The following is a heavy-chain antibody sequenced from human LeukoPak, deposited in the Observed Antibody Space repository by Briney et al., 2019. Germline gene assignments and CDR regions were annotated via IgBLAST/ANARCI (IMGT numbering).Heavy chain of an antibody. CDR1: GGSISSYY. CDR3: ARVEYSPDYYYMDV. Sequence: SETLSLTCTVSGGSISSYYWSWIRQPPGKGLEWIGYIYYSGSTNYNPSLKSRVTISVDTSKNQFSLKLSSVTAADTAVYYCARVEYSPDYYYMDVWGKGTTVTISS. CDR2: IYYSGST. V-gene: IGHV4-59*01. J-gene: IGHJ6*03. D-gene: IGHD2-21*01.